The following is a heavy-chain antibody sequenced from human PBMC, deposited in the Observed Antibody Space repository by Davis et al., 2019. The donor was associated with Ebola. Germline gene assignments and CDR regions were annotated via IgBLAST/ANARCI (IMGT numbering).Heavy chain of an antibody. D-gene: IGHD4-17*01. CDR3: AKSPYGDYGLVSEFFHH. Sequence: GESLKISCAASGFTFKDYGMSWVRQAPGKGLEWVANIKQDGSEKYYVDSVKGRFTISRDNAKNSLYLQMNSLRAEDMAIYYCAKSPYGDYGLVSEFFHHWGQGTLVTASS. CDR2: IKQDGSEK. V-gene: IGHV3-7*03. CDR1: GFTFKDYG. J-gene: IGHJ1*01.